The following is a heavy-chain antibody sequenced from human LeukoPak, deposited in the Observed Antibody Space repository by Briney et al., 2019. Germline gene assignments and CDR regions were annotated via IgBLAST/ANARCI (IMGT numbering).Heavy chain of an antibody. V-gene: IGHV3-73*01. CDR2: IRSKANSYAT. D-gene: IGHD6-19*01. CDR1: GFTLSGSA. Sequence: GGSLRLSCAASGFTLSGSAMHWVRQASGKGLEWVGRIRSKANSYATAYAASVKGRFTISRDDSKNTAYLQMNSLKTEDTAVYYCTRHGGGSGETTPFDYWGQGTLVTVSS. J-gene: IGHJ4*02. CDR3: TRHGGGSGETTPFDY.